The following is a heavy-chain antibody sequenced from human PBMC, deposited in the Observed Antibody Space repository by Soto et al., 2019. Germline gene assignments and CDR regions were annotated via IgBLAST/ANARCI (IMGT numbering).Heavy chain of an antibody. V-gene: IGHV4-30-2*01. CDR3: AERFGDERGLDA. Sequence: QLQLQDSGARLWNPSQTLSLTCAVSGAAITTTGDSWSWSWQPPGKGLEWFRYIYHTGSTYYSSSVTGRVSISLYRTKNQISLNLSSVTAADTDVYYCAERFGDERGLDAWGQGTLVNLSS. CDR2: IYHTGST. CDR1: GAAITTTGDS. D-gene: IGHD3-10*01. J-gene: IGHJ5*02.